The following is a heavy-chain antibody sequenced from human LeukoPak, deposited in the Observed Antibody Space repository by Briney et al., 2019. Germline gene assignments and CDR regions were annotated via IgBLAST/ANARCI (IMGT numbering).Heavy chain of an antibody. V-gene: IGHV4-39*01. CDR2: IYYSGST. D-gene: IGHD3-9*01. J-gene: IGHJ5*02. Sequence: PSETLSLTCTVSGGSISSSSYYWGWIRQPPGKGLEWIGSIYYSGSTYYNPSLKSRVTISVDTSKNQFSLKLSSVTAADTAVYYCARYRRDYDILTGYYLSWFDPWGQGTLVTVSS. CDR1: GGSISSSSYY. CDR3: ARYRRDYDILTGYYLSWFDP.